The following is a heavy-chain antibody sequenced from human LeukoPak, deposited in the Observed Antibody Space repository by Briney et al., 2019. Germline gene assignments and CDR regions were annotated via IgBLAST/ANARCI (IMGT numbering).Heavy chain of an antibody. CDR2: IYYSGST. Sequence: SETLSLTCTVSGGSISSSSYYWGWIRQPPGKGLEWIGSIYYSGSTYYNPSLKSRVTISVDTSKNQFSLKLSSVTAADTAVYYCAREGLYCSGGSCYQSRSFQHWGQGTLVTVSS. CDR3: AREGLYCSGGSCYQSRSFQH. V-gene: IGHV4-39*07. J-gene: IGHJ1*01. D-gene: IGHD2-15*01. CDR1: GGSISSSSYY.